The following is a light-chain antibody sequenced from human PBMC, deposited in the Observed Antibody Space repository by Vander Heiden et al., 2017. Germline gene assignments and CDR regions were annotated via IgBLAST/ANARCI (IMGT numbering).Light chain of an antibody. V-gene: IGLV2-23*02. CDR1: SSDVGSYNL. CDR2: EVS. Sequence: QSALTQPASVSGSPGQSITISCTGTSSDVGSYNLVSWYQQHPGKAPKLMIYEVSRRPSGVSNRFSGSKSGNTASLTITGLQAEEEADYYCCSYAGSSNLVVFGGGTKLTVL. CDR3: CSYAGSSNLVV. J-gene: IGLJ2*01.